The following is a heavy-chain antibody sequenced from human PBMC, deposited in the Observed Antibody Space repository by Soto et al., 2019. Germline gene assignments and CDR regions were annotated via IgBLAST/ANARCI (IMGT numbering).Heavy chain of an antibody. Sequence: PSETLSLTCTVSGDSISSGGYYWSWIRQHPGKGLEWIGYIYYSGSTYYNPSLKSRVTISVDTSKNQFSLKLSSVTAADTAVYYCARGRDYGDYPPFDYWGQGTLVTVSS. CDR2: IYYSGST. V-gene: IGHV4-31*03. D-gene: IGHD4-17*01. CDR3: ARGRDYGDYPPFDY. J-gene: IGHJ4*02. CDR1: GDSISSGGYY.